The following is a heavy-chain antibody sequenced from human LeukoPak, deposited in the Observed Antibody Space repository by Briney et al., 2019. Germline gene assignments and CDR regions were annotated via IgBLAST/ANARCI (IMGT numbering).Heavy chain of an antibody. CDR1: GGSFSGYY. Sequence: SETLSLTCAVYGGSFSGYYWSWIRQPPGKGLEWIGEINHSGSTNYNPSLKNRVTISVDTSKNQFSLKLSSVTAADTAVYYCARGGDYGDLRYFDYWGQGTLVTVSS. V-gene: IGHV4-34*01. D-gene: IGHD4-17*01. J-gene: IGHJ4*02. CDR2: INHSGST. CDR3: ARGGDYGDLRYFDY.